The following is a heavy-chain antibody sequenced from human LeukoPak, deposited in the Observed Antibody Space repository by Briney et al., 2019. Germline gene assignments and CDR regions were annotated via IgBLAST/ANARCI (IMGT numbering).Heavy chain of an antibody. CDR1: GGTFSSYA. Sequence: SVKVSCKASGGTFSSYAISWERQAPGQGLEWMGRIIPIFGIANYAQKFQGRVTITADKSTSTAYMELSSLRSEDTAVYYCARDLAKDYYDSSGYPPDYWGQGTLVTVSS. CDR3: ARDLAKDYYDSSGYPPDY. CDR2: IIPIFGIA. J-gene: IGHJ4*02. D-gene: IGHD3-22*01. V-gene: IGHV1-69*04.